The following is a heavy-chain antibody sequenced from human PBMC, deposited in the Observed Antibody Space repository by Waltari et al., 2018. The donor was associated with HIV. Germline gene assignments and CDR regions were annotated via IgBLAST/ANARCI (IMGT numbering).Heavy chain of an antibody. J-gene: IGHJ6*02. CDR1: GVSIRSDAFS. D-gene: IGHD2-2*01. CDR2: MYDSGTT. V-gene: IGHV4-30-4*08. CDR3: AAGPYCSRTSCPHRPDYYTYNGMDV. Sequence: QVQLQESGPGLVKPSQTLSLTCTVSGVSIRSDAFSWNWILYSPGQGLEGVGSMYDSGTTNYNPALESRVTISIDRSKNQFSLGLNSVTAADTAVYYCAAGPYCSRTSCPHRPDYYTYNGMDVWGRGTTVTVSS.